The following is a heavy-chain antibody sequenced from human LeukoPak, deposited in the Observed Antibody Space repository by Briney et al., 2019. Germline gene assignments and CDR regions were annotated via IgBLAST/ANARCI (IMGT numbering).Heavy chain of an antibody. J-gene: IGHJ6*02. Sequence: SVKVSCKVSGGTFSSYAISWVRQAPGQGLEWMGRIIPILGIANYAQKFQGRVTITADKSTSTAYMELSSLRSEDTAVYYCARVFGGYYYYGMDVWGQGTTVTVSS. CDR3: ARVFGGYYYYGMDV. V-gene: IGHV1-69*04. CDR1: GGTFSSYA. D-gene: IGHD4-23*01. CDR2: IIPILGIA.